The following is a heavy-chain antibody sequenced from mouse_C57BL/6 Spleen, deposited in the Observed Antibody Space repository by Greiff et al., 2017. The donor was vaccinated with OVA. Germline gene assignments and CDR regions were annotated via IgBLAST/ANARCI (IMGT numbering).Heavy chain of an antibody. V-gene: IGHV1-61*01. D-gene: IGHD2-5*01. CDR2: IYPSDSET. CDR3: AGRYYSNQFAY. CDR1: GYTFTSYW. J-gene: IGHJ3*01. Sequence: QVQLQQPGAELVRPGSSVKLSCKASGYTFTSYWMDWVKQRPGQGLEWIGNIYPSDSETHYNQKFKDKATLTVDKSSSTAYMQLSSLTSEDSAVYYCAGRYYSNQFAYWGQGTLVTVSA.